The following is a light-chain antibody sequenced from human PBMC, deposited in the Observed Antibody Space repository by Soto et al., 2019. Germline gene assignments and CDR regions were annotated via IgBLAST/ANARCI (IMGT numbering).Light chain of an antibody. CDR2: EVS. V-gene: IGLV2-14*01. CDR1: SSDVGGYNY. Sequence: QSVLAQPASVSGSPGQSITISCTVTSSDVGGYNYVSWYQQHPGKAPKLMIYEVSNRPSGVSNRFSGSKSGNTASLTISGLQAEDEAVYYCSSYTSSSTLSVFGTGTKVTVL. CDR3: SSYTSSSTLSV. J-gene: IGLJ1*01.